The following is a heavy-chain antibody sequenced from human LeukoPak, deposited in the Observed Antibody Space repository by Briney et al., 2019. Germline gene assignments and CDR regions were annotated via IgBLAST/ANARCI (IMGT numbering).Heavy chain of an antibody. V-gene: IGHV3-43*02. CDR2: ISGDGDTT. J-gene: IGHJ1*01. CDR3: AKDNQRGGFQH. Sequence: PGGSLRLPCAASGFSFYDNAMYWVRQAPGKGLEWVSLISGDGDTTYYGDSVKGRFNISRDNSESSLYLQMNSLRIEDSALYYCAKDNQRGGFQHWGQGTLVTVSS. CDR1: GFSFYDNA. D-gene: IGHD3-16*01.